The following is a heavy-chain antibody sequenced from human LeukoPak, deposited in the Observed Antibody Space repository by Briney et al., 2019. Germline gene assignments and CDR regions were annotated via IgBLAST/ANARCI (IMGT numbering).Heavy chain of an antibody. CDR3: ARRQYCSSTSCYVGKNYYGMDV. J-gene: IGHJ6*02. CDR2: ISSGSSTI. CDR1: GFTFSTYS. D-gene: IGHD2-2*01. Sequence: GGSLRLSCAASGFTFSTYSMNWVRQAPGKGLEWVAYISSGSSTIYYADSVKGRFTISRDDAKNSLYLQMNSLRAEDTAVYYCARRQYCSSTSCYVGKNYYGMDVWGQGTTVTVSS. V-gene: IGHV3-48*04.